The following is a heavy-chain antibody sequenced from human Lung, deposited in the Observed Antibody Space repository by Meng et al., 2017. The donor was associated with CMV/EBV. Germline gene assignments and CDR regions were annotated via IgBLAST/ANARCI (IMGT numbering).Heavy chain of an antibody. CDR3: ARGYIVVVPAAMLRSGLYGMDV. Sequence: GSLRLXCAVYGGSFSGYYWSWIRQPPGKGLEWIGEINHSGSTNYNPSLKSRVTISVDTSKNQFSLKLSSVTAADTAVYYCARGYIVVVPAAMLRSGLYGMDVWXQGTTVTVSS. CDR1: GGSFSGYY. CDR2: INHSGST. V-gene: IGHV4-34*01. J-gene: IGHJ6*02. D-gene: IGHD2-2*01.